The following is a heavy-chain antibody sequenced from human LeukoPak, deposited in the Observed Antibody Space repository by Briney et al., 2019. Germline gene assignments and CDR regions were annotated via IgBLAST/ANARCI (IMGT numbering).Heavy chain of an antibody. CDR3: ARAPYSSGWWFDY. D-gene: IGHD6-19*01. J-gene: IGHJ4*02. CDR2: ISSSGSTI. CDR1: GFTFSSYE. V-gene: IGHV3-48*03. Sequence: GGSLRLSCAASGFTFSSYEMNWVRQAPGKGLEWVSYISSSGSTIYYADSVKGRFTISRDNAKNSLYLQMNSLRAEDTAVYYCARAPYSSGWWFDYRGQGTLVTVSS.